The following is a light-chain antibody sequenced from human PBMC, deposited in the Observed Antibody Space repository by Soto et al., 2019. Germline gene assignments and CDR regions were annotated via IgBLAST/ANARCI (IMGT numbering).Light chain of an antibody. CDR2: GAS. CDR3: QQYGSSLGLT. CDR1: QSVSSSY. J-gene: IGKJ4*01. V-gene: IGKV3-20*01. Sequence: EIVLTQSPGTLSLSPGERATLSCRASQSVSSSYLAWYQQKPGQAPRLLIYGASSRATGIPDRFSGSGSGTDFTLTISRLEPVDFAVYYCQQYGSSLGLTFGGGTKVEIK.